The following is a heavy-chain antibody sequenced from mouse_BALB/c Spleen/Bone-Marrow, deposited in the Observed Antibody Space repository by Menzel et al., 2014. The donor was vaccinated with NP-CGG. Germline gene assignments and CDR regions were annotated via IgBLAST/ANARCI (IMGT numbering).Heavy chain of an antibody. CDR1: GSTFSSYG. V-gene: IGHV5-6-3*01. J-gene: IGHJ2*01. CDR3: ARDSNDY. CDR2: INSNGGST. Sequence: EVKLVESGGGLVQPGGSLKLSCAASGSTFSSYGMSWVRQTPDKRLELVATINSNGGSTYYPDSVKGRFTISRDNAKNTLYLQMSSLKSEDTAMYYCARDSNDYWGQGTTLTVSS.